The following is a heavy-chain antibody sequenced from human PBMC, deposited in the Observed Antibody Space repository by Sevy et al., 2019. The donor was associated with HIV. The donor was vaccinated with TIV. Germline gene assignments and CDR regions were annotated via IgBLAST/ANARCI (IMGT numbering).Heavy chain of an antibody. Sequence: ASVKVSCKASGYTFTSYGIRWVRQAPGQGLEWMGWISAYNGNTNYAQKLQGRVTMTTDTSTSTAYMELRSLRSDDTAVYYCARVGYYDSSGYPGDAFDIWGQGTMVTVSS. V-gene: IGHV1-18*01. CDR2: ISAYNGNT. CDR1: GYTFTSYG. J-gene: IGHJ3*02. D-gene: IGHD3-22*01. CDR3: ARVGYYDSSGYPGDAFDI.